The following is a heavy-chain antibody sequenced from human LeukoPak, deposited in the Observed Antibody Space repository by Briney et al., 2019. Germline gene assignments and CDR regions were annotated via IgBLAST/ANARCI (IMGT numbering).Heavy chain of an antibody. Sequence: SVKVSCKASGGTFSSYAISWVRQAPGQGLEWMGGIIPILGTANYAQKFQGRVTISTDESTSTAYMELSSLRSEDTAVYYCARGIRGMATPSYYFDYWGQGTLVTVSS. V-gene: IGHV1-69*05. CDR1: GGTFSSYA. D-gene: IGHD5-24*01. CDR2: IIPILGTA. CDR3: ARGIRGMATPSYYFDY. J-gene: IGHJ4*02.